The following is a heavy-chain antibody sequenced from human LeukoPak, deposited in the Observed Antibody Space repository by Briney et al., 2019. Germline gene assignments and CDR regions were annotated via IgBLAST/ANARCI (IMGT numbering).Heavy chain of an antibody. CDR2: INPNSGGT. CDR1: GYTFTGYY. Sequence: ASVKVPCKASGYTFTGYYMHWVRQAPGQGLEWMGWINPNSGGTKYSQKFEGRVTITRDTSISSAYMELSRLRSDDTAVYYCARVSGYCSSTSCYSGAFDIWGQGTMVSVSS. D-gene: IGHD2-2*02. V-gene: IGHV1-2*02. J-gene: IGHJ3*02. CDR3: ARVSGYCSSTSCYSGAFDI.